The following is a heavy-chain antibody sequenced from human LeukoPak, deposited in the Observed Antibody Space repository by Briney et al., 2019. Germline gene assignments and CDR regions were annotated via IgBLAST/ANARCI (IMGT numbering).Heavy chain of an antibody. V-gene: IGHV4-30-4*08. CDR1: GGSLSSGDYY. J-gene: IGHJ4*02. Sequence: SETLSLTCTVSGGSLSSGDYYWSWIRQPPGKGLEWIGYIYYSGSTYYNPSLKSRVTISVDTSKNQFSLKLSSVTAADTAVYYCARNDFWSGKDFDYWGQGTLVTVSS. CDR3: ARNDFWSGKDFDY. CDR2: IYYSGST. D-gene: IGHD3-3*01.